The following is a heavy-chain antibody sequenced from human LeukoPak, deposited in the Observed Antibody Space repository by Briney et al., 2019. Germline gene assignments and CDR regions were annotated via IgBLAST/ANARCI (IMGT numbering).Heavy chain of an antibody. CDR3: AKWGDYDVLTGYYVSDY. CDR1: GFTFSNYA. Sequence: GGSLRLSCAASGFTFSNYAMSWVRQAPGKGLEGVSAITGSGGNTYYADSVKGRFTISRDNSKKTVFLQLNSLRAEDTAVYYCAKWGDYDVLTGYYVSDYWGQGTLVTVSS. V-gene: IGHV3-23*01. D-gene: IGHD3-9*01. CDR2: ITGSGGNT. J-gene: IGHJ4*02.